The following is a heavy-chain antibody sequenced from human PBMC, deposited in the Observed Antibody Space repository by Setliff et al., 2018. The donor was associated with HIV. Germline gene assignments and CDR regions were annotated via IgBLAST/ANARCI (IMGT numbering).Heavy chain of an antibody. CDR2: IYHSGST. CDR1: GYSISSGFY. V-gene: IGHV4-38-2*01. D-gene: IGHD2-8*01. Sequence: SETLSLTCAVSGYSISSGFYWGWIRQPPGKGLEWIGEIYHSGSTNYNPSLKSRVTISVDKSKNQFSLKLSSVTAADTAVYYCASRVDIWGQGTMVTVSS. CDR3: ASRVDI. J-gene: IGHJ3*02.